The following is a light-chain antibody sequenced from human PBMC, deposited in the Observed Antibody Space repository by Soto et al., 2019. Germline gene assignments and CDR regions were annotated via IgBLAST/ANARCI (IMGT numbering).Light chain of an antibody. J-gene: IGKJ2*01. CDR3: QQYYSTPHT. CDR2: WAS. Sequence: DIVMTQSPDSLAVSLGERATINCKSSQSVLYSSNNNNYLAWYQQKPGQYPKLLIYWASTRESGVPDRFSGSGSGTDFTLTISSLQAEDVAVYYCQQYYSTPHTFGQGTKLEIK. V-gene: IGKV4-1*01. CDR1: QSVLYSSNNNNY.